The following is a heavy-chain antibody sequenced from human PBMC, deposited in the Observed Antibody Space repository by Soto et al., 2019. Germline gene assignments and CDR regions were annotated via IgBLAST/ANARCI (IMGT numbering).Heavy chain of an antibody. CDR3: ARDLICSGGSCYLAGYYYYGMDV. V-gene: IGHV1-2*02. D-gene: IGHD2-15*01. CDR1: GYTFTGYY. Sequence: ASVKVSCKASGYTFTGYYMHWVRQAPGQGLEWMGWINPNSGGTSYAQKFQGRVTMTRDTSISTAYMELSRLRSDDTAVYYCARDLICSGGSCYLAGYYYYGMDVWGQGTTVTVSS. J-gene: IGHJ6*02. CDR2: INPNSGGT.